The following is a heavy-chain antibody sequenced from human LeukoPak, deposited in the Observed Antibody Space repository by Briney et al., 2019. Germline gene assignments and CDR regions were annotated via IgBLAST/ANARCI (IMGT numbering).Heavy chain of an antibody. CDR3: ARTFSPSGRRRSQFDY. D-gene: IGHD1-26*01. Sequence: SETLSLTCTVSGGSISSYYWSWIRQPPGKGLEWIGYIYYSGSTNYNPSLKSRVTISVDTSKNQFSLKLSSVTAADTAVYYCARTFSPSGRRRSQFDYWGQGTLVTVSS. CDR1: GGSISSYY. J-gene: IGHJ4*02. CDR2: IYYSGST. V-gene: IGHV4-59*01.